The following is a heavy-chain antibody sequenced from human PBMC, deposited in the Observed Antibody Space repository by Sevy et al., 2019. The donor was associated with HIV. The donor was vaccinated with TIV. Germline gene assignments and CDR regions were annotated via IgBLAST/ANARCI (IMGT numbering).Heavy chain of an antibody. V-gene: IGHV4-4*07. CDR1: GGSITSYY. CDR3: AGDSGYDQNFDY. Sequence: SETLSLTCTVSGGSITSYYWSWIRQPAGKGLEWIGRIHSSGSTNNNRSLKSRVTMSVDTSRNKFALRLSSVTAADTAGYYCAGDSGYDQNFDYWGQGTLVTVSS. D-gene: IGHD5-12*01. CDR2: IHSSGST. J-gene: IGHJ4*02.